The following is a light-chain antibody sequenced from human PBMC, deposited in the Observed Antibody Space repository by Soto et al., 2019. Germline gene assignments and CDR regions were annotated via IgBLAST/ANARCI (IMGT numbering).Light chain of an antibody. CDR3: QQYYSYPRGT. CDR1: QGISSY. CDR2: AAS. Sequence: AIRMTQSPSSLSASTGDRVTITCRASQGISSYLAWYQQKPGKAPKLLIYAASTLQSGVPSRFSGSGCGTDFTLTISCLQSEDFATYYCQQYYSYPRGTFGQGTKLEIK. J-gene: IGKJ2*01. V-gene: IGKV1-8*01.